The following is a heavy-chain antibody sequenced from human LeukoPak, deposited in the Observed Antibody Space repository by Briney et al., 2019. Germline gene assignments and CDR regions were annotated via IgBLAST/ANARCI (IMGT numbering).Heavy chain of an antibody. J-gene: IGHJ4*02. D-gene: IGHD5-18*01. V-gene: IGHV3-23*01. CDR2: ISGSGGST. Sequence: GGTPRLSCAASGFTFSSYGMSWVRQAPGKGLEWVSAISGSGGSTYYADSVKGRFTISRDNSKNTLYLQMNSLRAEDTAVYYCAKDRGGGYSYGYCDYWGQGTLVTVSS. CDR3: AKDRGGGYSYGYCDY. CDR1: GFTFSSYG.